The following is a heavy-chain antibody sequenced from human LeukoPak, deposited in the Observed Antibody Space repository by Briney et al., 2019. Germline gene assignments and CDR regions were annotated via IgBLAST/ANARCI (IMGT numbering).Heavy chain of an antibody. Sequence: SETLSLTCTVSSVSITSYHWSWIRQSAGKGLEWIGRVHASGNSNYNPSLKSRVTISVDTSKNQFSLKLTSVTAADTAVYYCARDGLYSYGYSYFDYWGQGTLVTVSA. CDR1: SVSITSYH. J-gene: IGHJ4*02. CDR3: ARDGLYSYGYSYFDY. D-gene: IGHD5-18*01. V-gene: IGHV4-4*07. CDR2: VHASGNS.